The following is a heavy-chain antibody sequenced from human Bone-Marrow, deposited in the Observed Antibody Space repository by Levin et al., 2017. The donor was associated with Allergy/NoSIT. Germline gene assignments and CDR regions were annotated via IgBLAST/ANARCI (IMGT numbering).Heavy chain of an antibody. J-gene: IGHJ4*02. V-gene: IGHV3-15*01. Sequence: PGGSLRLSCAASGFTFSNAWMSWVRQAPGKGLEWVGRIKSKTDGGTTASASPFQGRFTISRDDSKNTLYLQMNSLKTEDTAVYYCTTVSPVPYYYDSKCDYWGQGTLVTVSS. D-gene: IGHD3-22*01. CDR2: IKSKTDGGTT. CDR1: GFTFSNAW. CDR3: TTVSPVPYYYDSKCDY.